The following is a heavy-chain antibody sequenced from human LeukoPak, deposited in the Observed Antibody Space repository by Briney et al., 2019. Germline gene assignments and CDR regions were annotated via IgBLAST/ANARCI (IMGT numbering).Heavy chain of an antibody. V-gene: IGHV1-69*02. Sequence: SVKVSCKASGGTFSSYTISWVRQAPGQGLEWMGRIIPILGIANYARKFQGRVTITADKSTSTAYMELSSLRSEDTAVHYCARTPTKSYDFWSGYLYYFDYWGQGTLVTVSS. CDR3: ARTPTKSYDFWSGYLYYFDY. CDR1: GGTFSSYT. CDR2: IIPILGIA. J-gene: IGHJ4*02. D-gene: IGHD3-3*01.